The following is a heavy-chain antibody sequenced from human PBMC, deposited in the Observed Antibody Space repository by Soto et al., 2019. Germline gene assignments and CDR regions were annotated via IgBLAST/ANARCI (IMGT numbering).Heavy chain of an antibody. D-gene: IGHD4-17*01. Sequence: PSGSMSLACAVDGGAFSGYCWSWIRQHPGKGLEWIGEINHSGSTNYNPSLKSRVTISVDTSKNQFSLKLSSVTAADTAVYYCARGDYGDYYYYYYGMDVWGQGTTVTVSS. CDR3: ARGDYGDYYYYYYGMDV. CDR1: GGAFSGYC. CDR2: INHSGST. V-gene: IGHV4-34*01. J-gene: IGHJ6*02.